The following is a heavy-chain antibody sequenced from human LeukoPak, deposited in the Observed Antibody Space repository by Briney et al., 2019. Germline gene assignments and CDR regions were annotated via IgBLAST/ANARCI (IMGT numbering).Heavy chain of an antibody. D-gene: IGHD3-9*01. CDR3: ARDIRYFDSDYYYGMDV. CDR2: ISSSGSTI. V-gene: IGHV3-48*03. CDR1: GFTLSSYE. J-gene: IGHJ6*02. Sequence: GGSLRLSCAASGFTLSSYEMNWVRQAPGKGLEWVSYISSSGSTIYYADSVKGRLTISRDNAKNSLYLQMNSLRAEDTAVYYCARDIRYFDSDYYYGMDVWGQGTTVTVSS.